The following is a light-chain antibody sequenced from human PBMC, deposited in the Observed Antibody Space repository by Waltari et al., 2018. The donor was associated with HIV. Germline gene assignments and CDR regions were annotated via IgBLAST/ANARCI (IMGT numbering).Light chain of an antibody. CDR1: SSDVGGYNL. V-gene: IGLV2-23*01. CDR3: CSYAGSSTQV. Sequence: QSALTQPASVSGSPGKSITIPCTGTSSDVGGYNLVSWYQQHPGKAPKLMIYEGSKRPSGVSNRFSGSKSGNTASLTISGLQAEDEADYYCCSYAGSSTQVFGTGTKVTVL. J-gene: IGLJ1*01. CDR2: EGS.